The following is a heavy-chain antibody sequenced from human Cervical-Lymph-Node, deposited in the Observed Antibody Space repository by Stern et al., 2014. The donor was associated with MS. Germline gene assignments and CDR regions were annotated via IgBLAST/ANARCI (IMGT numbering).Heavy chain of an antibody. V-gene: IGHV1-18*01. D-gene: IGHD2-8*01. CDR1: GYTFTTYG. CDR3: ARDKMHAFDY. J-gene: IGHJ4*02. CDR2: ISADSGNT. Sequence: DQLVESGTEVKKPGASVLVSCKASGYTFTTYGITWVRQAPGQGLEWMGWISADSGNTKYAQKIQDRVTMTRDTTTGTAYMEVRSLRSEDTAVYYCARDKMHAFDYWGQGTQVTVPS.